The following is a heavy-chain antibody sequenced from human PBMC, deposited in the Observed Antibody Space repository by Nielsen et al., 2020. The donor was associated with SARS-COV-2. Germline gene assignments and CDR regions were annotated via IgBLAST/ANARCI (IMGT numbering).Heavy chain of an antibody. J-gene: IGHJ6*02. CDR1: GGSFSGY. Sequence: GSLRLSCAVHGGSFSGYWSWIRQPPGKGLEWIGEINHSGSTNYNPSLKSRVTISIETSKKQFSLNLSSVTAVDTAVYYCARLATMLRGAYVSYYYYDMDVWGQGTTVTVSS. CDR2: INHSGST. D-gene: IGHD3-10*01. CDR3: ARLATMLRGAYVSYYYYDMDV. V-gene: IGHV4-34*01.